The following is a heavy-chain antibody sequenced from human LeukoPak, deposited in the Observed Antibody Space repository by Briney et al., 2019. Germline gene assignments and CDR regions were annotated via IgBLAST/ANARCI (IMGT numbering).Heavy chain of an antibody. D-gene: IGHD3-9*01. CDR2: MNPNSGNT. Sequence: ASVKVSCKASGYTFTSYDINWVRQATGQGLEWMGWMNPNSGNTGYAQKFQGRVTITRNTSISTAYMELSSLRSEDTAVYYCARQVFRYFDRVPSAYFDYWGQGALVIVSS. J-gene: IGHJ4*02. CDR3: ARQVFRYFDRVPSAYFDY. V-gene: IGHV1-8*03. CDR1: GYTFTSYD.